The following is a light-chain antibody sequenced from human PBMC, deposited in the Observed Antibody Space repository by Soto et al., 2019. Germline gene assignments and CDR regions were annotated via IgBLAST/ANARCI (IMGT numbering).Light chain of an antibody. CDR2: GAS. CDR3: QVYGSSPPYA. Sequence: EIVLTQSPGTLSSSPGDRATLSCRASQSVSGFFLAWYQQKPGQAPRLLIYGASRRATGIPDRFSGSGSGTDFTLTISRLVPEYFATYYCQVYGSSPPYAFGQGSKLEIK. CDR1: QSVSGFF. V-gene: IGKV3-20*01. J-gene: IGKJ2*01.